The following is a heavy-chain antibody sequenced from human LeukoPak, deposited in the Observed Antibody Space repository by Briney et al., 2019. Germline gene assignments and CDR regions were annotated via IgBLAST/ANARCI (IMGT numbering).Heavy chain of an antibody. CDR3: ARASWRSYYHYYYMDV. J-gene: IGHJ6*03. V-gene: IGHV3-21*01. D-gene: IGHD2-15*01. CDR1: GFTFSSYS. CDR2: ISSSSSYI. Sequence: GGSLRLSCAASGFTFSSYSMNWVRQAPGKGLEWVSSISSSSSYIYYADSVKGRFTISRDNAKNSLYLQMNSLRAEDTAVYYCARASWRSYYHYYYMDVWGKGTTVTISS.